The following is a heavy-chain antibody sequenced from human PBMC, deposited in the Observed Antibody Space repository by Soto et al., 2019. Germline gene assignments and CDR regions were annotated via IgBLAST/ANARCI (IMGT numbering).Heavy chain of an antibody. CDR2: IDPSDSQT. V-gene: IGHV5-10-1*01. D-gene: IGHD3-22*01. CDR1: GYRVACNF. Sequence: GESLNLSCDGCGYRVACNFSTWVRRQTGKGLEWMGRIDPSDSQTYYSPSFRGHVTISVTKSITTVFLQWSSLRASDTAMYYCARQIYDSDTGPNFQYYFDAWGQGT. CDR3: ARQIYDSDTGPNFQYYFDA. J-gene: IGHJ4*02.